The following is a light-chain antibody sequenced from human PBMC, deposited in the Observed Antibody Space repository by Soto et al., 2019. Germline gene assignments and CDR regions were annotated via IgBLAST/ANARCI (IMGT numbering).Light chain of an antibody. Sequence: DIQMTQSPSSLSASVGDRVTITCQASQDITNYLHWFQQKPGKAPKLLIYDASNLETGVPSRFSGSGSGTDFTLTISNLQSEDFATYYCQQANSFPLTFG. CDR3: QQANSFPLT. CDR2: DAS. V-gene: IGKV1-33*01. J-gene: IGKJ3*01. CDR1: QDITNY.